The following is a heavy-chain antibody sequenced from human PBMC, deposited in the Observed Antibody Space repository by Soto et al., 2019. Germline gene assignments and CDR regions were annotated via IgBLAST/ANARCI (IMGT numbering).Heavy chain of an antibody. CDR2: INHSGST. Sequence: PSETLSLTCVVYGGSFSAYYYSWIRQPPGKGLEWIGEINHSGSTNYNPSLKSRVTISIDTSRSQFSLKLSSVTAADTAVYYCARGSTYYYGSRSYGMDVWGQGTTVTVSS. CDR1: GGSFSAYY. CDR3: ARGSTYYYGSRSYGMDV. V-gene: IGHV4-34*01. J-gene: IGHJ6*02. D-gene: IGHD3-22*01.